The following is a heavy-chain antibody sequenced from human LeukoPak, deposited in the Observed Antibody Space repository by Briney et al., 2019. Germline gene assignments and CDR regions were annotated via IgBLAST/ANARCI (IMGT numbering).Heavy chain of an antibody. CDR1: GFTVSSNY. CDR2: IYSGGST. CDR3: ARDLPSILSRPAFDI. V-gene: IGHV3-53*01. Sequence: PGGSLRLSCAASGFTVSSNYMSWVRQAPGKGLEWVSVIYSGGSTYYADSVKGRFTISRDNSQNTLYLQMNSLRAEDTAVYYCARDLPSILSRPAFDIWGQGTMVAVSS. D-gene: IGHD2/OR15-2a*01. J-gene: IGHJ3*02.